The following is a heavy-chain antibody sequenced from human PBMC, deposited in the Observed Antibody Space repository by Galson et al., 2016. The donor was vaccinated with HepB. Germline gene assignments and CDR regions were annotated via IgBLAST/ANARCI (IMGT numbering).Heavy chain of an antibody. CDR1: GDSVSIGTYY. V-gene: IGHV4-61*01. Sequence: SETLSLTCTVSGDSVSIGTYYWSWIRQPPGKGLEWIGCIHLSGSTHYNPSLTSRVSMSVDTSKNQFSLRLSSVTAADTAVYYCARGKDEYKLGNYWGQGTLVTVSS. CDR2: IHLSGST. CDR3: ARGKDEYKLGNY. J-gene: IGHJ4*02. D-gene: IGHD5-24*01.